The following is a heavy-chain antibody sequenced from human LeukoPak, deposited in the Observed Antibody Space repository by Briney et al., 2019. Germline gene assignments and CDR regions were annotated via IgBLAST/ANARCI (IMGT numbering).Heavy chain of an antibody. CDR2: ISSSSTI. Sequence: PGGSLRLSCAASGFTFSSYSMNWVRQAPGKGLEWVSYISSSSTIYYADSVKGRFTISRDNAKNSLYLQMNSLRAEDTAVYYCARREYSSSWSDAFDIWGQGTMVTVSS. CDR3: ARREYSSSWSDAFDI. V-gene: IGHV3-48*01. D-gene: IGHD6-13*01. CDR1: GFTFSSYS. J-gene: IGHJ3*02.